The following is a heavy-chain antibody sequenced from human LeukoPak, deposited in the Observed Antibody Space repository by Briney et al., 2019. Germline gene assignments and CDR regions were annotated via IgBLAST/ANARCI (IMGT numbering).Heavy chain of an antibody. V-gene: IGHV4-59*01. CDR3: ASHYYYDTQGVDY. CDR2: IYDSGYT. CDR1: GASISHYY. J-gene: IGHJ4*02. D-gene: IGHD3-22*01. Sequence: SETLSLTCTVSGASISHYYWSWIRQPPGKGLEWIGYIYDSGYTKYNPSLKSRVTISVDMSKNHFSLKLTSVTAADTAVYYCASHYYYDTQGVDYWGQGTLVTVSS.